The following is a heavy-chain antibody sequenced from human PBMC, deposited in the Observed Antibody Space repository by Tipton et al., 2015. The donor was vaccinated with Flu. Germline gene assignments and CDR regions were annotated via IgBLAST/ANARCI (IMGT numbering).Heavy chain of an antibody. CDR3: ARRDFSNYVSDPKNWFDP. V-gene: IGHV4-61*02. D-gene: IGHD4-11*01. CDR1: GASLSSGYSY. CDR2: IFTTGST. J-gene: IGHJ5*02. Sequence: TLSLTCSVSGASLSSGYSYWSWVRQPAGKGLEWIGRIFTTGSTNYNPSLKSRVTISVDTSKNQFSLELRSVTAADMAVYYCARRDFSNYVSDPKNWFDPWGQGTLVTVSS.